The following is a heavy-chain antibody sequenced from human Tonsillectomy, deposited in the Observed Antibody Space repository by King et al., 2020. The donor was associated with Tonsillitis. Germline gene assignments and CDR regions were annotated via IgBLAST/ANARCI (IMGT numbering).Heavy chain of an antibody. J-gene: IGHJ4*02. V-gene: IGHV1-18*01. D-gene: IGHD3-22*01. Sequence: VQLVESGAEVKKPGASVKVSCKASGYTFTSYGISWVRQAPGQGLEWMGWISAYNGNTNYAQKLQGRVTMTTDTSTSTAYMELRSLRSDDTAVYYCARDFADYYDSSGYSPLDYWGQGTLVTVSS. CDR2: ISAYNGNT. CDR3: ARDFADYYDSSGYSPLDY. CDR1: GYTFTSYG.